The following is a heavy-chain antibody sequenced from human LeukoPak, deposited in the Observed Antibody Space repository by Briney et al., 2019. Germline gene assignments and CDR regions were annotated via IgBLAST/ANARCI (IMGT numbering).Heavy chain of an antibody. Sequence: GALQIFFWGSGYRFTSYWIGLGRPVPGEGLEGMGIIYSGDSDTRYSPSFQGQVTISADKSISTAYLQWSSLKASDTAMYYCARLTYYYDSSGYSWFDPWGQGTLVTVSS. CDR1: GYRFTSYW. CDR2: IYSGDSDT. D-gene: IGHD3-22*01. CDR3: ARLTYYYDSSGYSWFDP. V-gene: IGHV5-51*01. J-gene: IGHJ5*02.